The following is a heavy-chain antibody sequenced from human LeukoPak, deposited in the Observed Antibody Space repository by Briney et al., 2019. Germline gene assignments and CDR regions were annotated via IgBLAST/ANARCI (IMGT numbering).Heavy chain of an antibody. Sequence: KASETLSLTCTVSGGSISSSSYYWGWLRQPPGKGLEWIGSIYYSGSTYYNPSLKSRVTISVDTSKNQFSLKLSSVTAADTAVYYCARGIVGFDYWGQGTLVTVSS. D-gene: IGHD3-22*01. V-gene: IGHV4-39*01. CDR3: ARGIVGFDY. CDR1: GGSISSSSYY. CDR2: IYYSGST. J-gene: IGHJ4*02.